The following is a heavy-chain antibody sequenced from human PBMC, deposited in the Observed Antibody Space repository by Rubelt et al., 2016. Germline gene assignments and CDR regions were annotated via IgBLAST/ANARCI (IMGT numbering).Heavy chain of an antibody. CDR3: AGGFQGGFGEVWARFDY. V-gene: IGHV4-59*01. CDR2: ISDSGST. CDR1: SGSISTYY. D-gene: IGHD3-10*01. Sequence: QVQLQESGPGLVKPSETLSLTCSVSSGSISTYYWSWVRQPPGKGLEWIGHISDSGSTNYNPSLKSRVTISLHTSKNQVSLKRNSVTAADTAVYYCAGGFQGGFGEVWARFDYWGQGALVTVSS. J-gene: IGHJ4*02.